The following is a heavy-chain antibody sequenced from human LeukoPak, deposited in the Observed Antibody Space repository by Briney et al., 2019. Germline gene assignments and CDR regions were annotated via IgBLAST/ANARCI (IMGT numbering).Heavy chain of an antibody. CDR3: ARHFGGIAAAGRKYYFDY. D-gene: IGHD6-13*01. CDR1: GGSISSSSYY. V-gene: IGHV4-39*01. J-gene: IGHJ4*02. CDR2: IYYSGST. Sequence: PSETLSLTCTVSGGSISSSSYYWGWIRQPPGKGLEWIGSIYYSGSTYYNPSLKSRVTISVDTSKNQSSLKLSSVTAADTAVYYCARHFGGIAAAGRKYYFDYWGQGTLVTVSS.